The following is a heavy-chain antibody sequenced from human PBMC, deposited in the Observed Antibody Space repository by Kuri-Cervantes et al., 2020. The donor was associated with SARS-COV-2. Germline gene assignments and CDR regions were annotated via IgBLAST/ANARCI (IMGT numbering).Heavy chain of an antibody. CDR3: ARMDRGLCPYYFDY. V-gene: IGHV2-70*04. Sequence: SDPTLMTPTPTLTLTSTFSVFSLSTCGMRVSWIRQPAGKALEWLERIDSDDDKFYSTSLKTRLNMSKDTSKNQVVLTMTNMYPVDTATSYCARMDRGLCPYYFDYWGQGTLVTVSS. CDR2: IDSDDDK. D-gene: IGHD2-2*01. CDR1: VFSLSTCGMR. J-gene: IGHJ4*02.